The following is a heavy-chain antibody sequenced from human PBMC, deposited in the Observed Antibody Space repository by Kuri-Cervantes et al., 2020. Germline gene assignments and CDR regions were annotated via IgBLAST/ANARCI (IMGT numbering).Heavy chain of an antibody. Sequence: GGSLRLSCAASGLTFSSYGMHWVRQAPGEGLEWVAVISYDGSNKYYADSVKGRFTISKDNSKNTLYLQMNSLRAEDTAVYYCAKEGTAMVTGFDYWGQGTLVTVSS. J-gene: IGHJ4*02. D-gene: IGHD5-18*01. CDR2: ISYDGSNK. CDR3: AKEGTAMVTGFDY. CDR1: GLTFSSYG. V-gene: IGHV3-30*18.